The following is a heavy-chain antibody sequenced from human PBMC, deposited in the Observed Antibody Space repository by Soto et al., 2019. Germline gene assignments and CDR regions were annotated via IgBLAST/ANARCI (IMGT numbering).Heavy chain of an antibody. CDR3: AKDRLAGNFDY. J-gene: IGHJ4*02. CDR1: GFTFNNYA. Sequence: EVQVLDSGGGLVQPGGSLRLSCAASGFTFNNYAMNWVRQAPGKGLEWVATISATGGSTYYADSVKGRFTISRDNSKNTPYLQINGLTVEDTAVYYCAKDRLAGNFDYWGQGTQVTVSS. CDR2: ISATGGST. V-gene: IGHV3-23*01.